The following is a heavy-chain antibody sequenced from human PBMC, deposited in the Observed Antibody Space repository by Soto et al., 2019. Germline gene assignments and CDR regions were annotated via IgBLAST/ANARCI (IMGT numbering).Heavy chain of an antibody. CDR2: IYYSGST. J-gene: IGHJ4*02. Sequence: ASETLSLTCTVSGGSISSGGYYWSWIRQHPGKGLEWIGYIYYSGSTYYNPSLKSRVTISVDTSKNQFSLKLSSVTAADTAVYYCARLVTASGKVDYWGQGTLVTVSS. V-gene: IGHV4-31*03. CDR1: GGSISSGGYY. D-gene: IGHD5-18*01. CDR3: ARLVTASGKVDY.